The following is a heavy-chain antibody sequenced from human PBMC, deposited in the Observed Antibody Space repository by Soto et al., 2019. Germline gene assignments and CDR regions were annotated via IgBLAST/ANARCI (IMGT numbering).Heavy chain of an antibody. V-gene: IGHV3-23*01. Sequence: GGALRLCCASSGFIFSTYAMKWVRQAPGEGLEWVSAISSSGGTTFYAESVRGRFTISRDNSVNTLYLQMSSLRTEDTAVYYYAHPRGYGVFDAVDIWGQGTMVTVSS. CDR3: AHPRGYGVFDAVDI. CDR2: ISSSGGTT. CDR1: GFIFSTYA. J-gene: IGHJ3*02. D-gene: IGHD4-17*01.